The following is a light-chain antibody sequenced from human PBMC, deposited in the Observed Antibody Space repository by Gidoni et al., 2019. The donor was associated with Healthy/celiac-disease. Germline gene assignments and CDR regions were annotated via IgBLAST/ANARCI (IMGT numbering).Light chain of an antibody. V-gene: IGKV4-1*01. J-gene: IGKJ2*01. CDR1: QSVLYSSHNKNY. Sequence: DIMMPQSPDSLAVSLGERSTIHCKSSQSVLYSSHNKNYLTWYQQKPGQPPKLLMYWASTRESGVPDRFSGSGSGTDFTLTISSLQAEDVAVYYCQQYYSTPPYTFGQGTKLEIK. CDR3: QQYYSTPPYT. CDR2: WAS.